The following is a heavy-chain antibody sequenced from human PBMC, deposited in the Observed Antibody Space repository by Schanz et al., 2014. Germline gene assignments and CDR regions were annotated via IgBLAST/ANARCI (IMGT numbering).Heavy chain of an antibody. D-gene: IGHD2-2*01. J-gene: IGHJ4*02. V-gene: IGHV3-33*06. CDR3: AKSMYSTSWAFDF. CDR1: GFTFNSYG. CDR2: IWYDGSNK. Sequence: QVQLVESGGGVVQPGRSLRLSCAASGFTFNSYGMHWVRQAPGKGLEWVAFIWYDGSNKDYADSVKGRFTSARDNSKNTLYVQRKSLRAEDTAVYYCAKSMYSTSWAFDFWGQGAQVTVSS.